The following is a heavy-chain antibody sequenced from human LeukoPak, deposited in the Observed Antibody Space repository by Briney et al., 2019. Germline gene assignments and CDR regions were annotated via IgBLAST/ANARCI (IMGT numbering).Heavy chain of an antibody. D-gene: IGHD5-18*01. Sequence: PSETLSLTCAVYGGSFSGYYWSRIRQPPGKGLEWIGEINHSGSTNYNPSLKSRVTISVDTSKNQFSLKLSSVTAADTAVYYCARERGYSYWSYFDYWGQGTLVTVSS. J-gene: IGHJ4*02. CDR1: GGSFSGYY. CDR2: INHSGST. V-gene: IGHV4-34*01. CDR3: ARERGYSYWSYFDY.